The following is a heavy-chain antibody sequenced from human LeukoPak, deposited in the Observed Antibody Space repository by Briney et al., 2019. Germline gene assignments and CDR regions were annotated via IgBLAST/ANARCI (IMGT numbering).Heavy chain of an antibody. CDR3: ARDNREQQLVPPTFDY. D-gene: IGHD6-13*01. CDR2: IRYDGSNK. CDR1: GFTFSSYG. Sequence: SGGSLRLSCAASGFTFSSYGMHWVRQAPGKGLEWVAFIRYDGSNKYYADSVKGRFTISRDNSKNTLYLQMNSLRAEDTAVYYCARDNREQQLVPPTFDYWGQGTLVTVSS. J-gene: IGHJ4*02. V-gene: IGHV3-30*02.